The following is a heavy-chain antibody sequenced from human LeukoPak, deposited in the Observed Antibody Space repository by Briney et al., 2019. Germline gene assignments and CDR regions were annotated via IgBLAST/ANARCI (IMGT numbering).Heavy chain of an antibody. Sequence: SETLSLTCTVSGGSISSSSYSWSWIRQPAGKRLEWIGRIYTSGSTNYNPSLKSRVTMSVDTSKNRFSLKLSSVTAADTAVYYCARGAYYFDYWGQGTLVTVSS. CDR3: ARGAYYFDY. CDR1: GGSISSSSYS. CDR2: IYTSGST. J-gene: IGHJ4*02. V-gene: IGHV4-61*02.